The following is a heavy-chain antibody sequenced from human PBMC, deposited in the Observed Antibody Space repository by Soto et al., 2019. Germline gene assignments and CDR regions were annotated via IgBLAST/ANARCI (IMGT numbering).Heavy chain of an antibody. CDR2: ISGSGSST. V-gene: IGHV3-23*01. J-gene: IGHJ6*02. CDR3: VKPPVITASYYYYDMDV. Sequence: GGSLRLSCVVSGFTFSNYAMSWVRQAPGKGLEWVSVISGSGSSTHYADSLRGRFTTSRDNSEKTMYLQMNGLRAEDTAVYYCVKPPVITASYYYYDMDVWGQGTTVTVSS. CDR1: GFTFSNYA. D-gene: IGHD4-4*01.